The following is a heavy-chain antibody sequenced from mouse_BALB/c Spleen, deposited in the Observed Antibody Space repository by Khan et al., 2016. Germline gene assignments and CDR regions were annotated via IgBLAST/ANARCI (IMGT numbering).Heavy chain of an antibody. CDR3: ARTARIKY. D-gene: IGHD1-2*01. V-gene: IGHV3-2*02. Sequence: EVQLQESGPGLVKPSQSLSLTCTVTGYSITSGYGWNWIRQFPGNKLEWMGYISYSGSTKYNPSLKSRISITRDTSKNQFFLQLNSVTTENTATYYCARTARIKYWGQGTTLTVSS. CDR1: GYSITSGYG. CDR2: ISYSGST. J-gene: IGHJ2*01.